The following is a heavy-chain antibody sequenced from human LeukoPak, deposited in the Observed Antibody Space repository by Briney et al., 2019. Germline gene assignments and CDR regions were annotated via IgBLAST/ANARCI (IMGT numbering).Heavy chain of an antibody. J-gene: IGHJ6*02. CDR3: ARGRPAAGDHFGMDV. V-gene: IGHV3-48*03. CDR2: ISSSGSTI. D-gene: IGHD6-13*01. Sequence: GGSLRLSCAASGFTFSSYEMNWVRQAPGKGLEWISYISSSGSTIYYPDSVKGRFTISRDNAQNSLYLQMNSLSDDDTAVYYCARGRPAAGDHFGMDVWGQGTTVTVSS. CDR1: GFTFSSYE.